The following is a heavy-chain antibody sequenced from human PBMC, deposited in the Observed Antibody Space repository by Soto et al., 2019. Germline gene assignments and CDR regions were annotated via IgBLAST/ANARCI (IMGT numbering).Heavy chain of an antibody. CDR2: IYYSGST. Sequence: QLQLQESGPGLVKPSETLSLTCTVSGGSISSSSYYWGWIRQPPGKGLEWIGSIYYSGSTYYNPSLKSRVTISVDTSKNQFSLKLSSVTAADTAVYYCARHEGFDAFDIWCQGTMVTVSS. V-gene: IGHV4-39*01. CDR3: ARHEGFDAFDI. CDR1: GGSISSSSYY. J-gene: IGHJ3*02.